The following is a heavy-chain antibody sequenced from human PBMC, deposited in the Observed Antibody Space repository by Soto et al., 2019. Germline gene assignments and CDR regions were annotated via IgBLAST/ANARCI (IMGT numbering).Heavy chain of an antibody. V-gene: IGHV3-30*18. J-gene: IGHJ2*01. CDR2: ISYDGSNK. D-gene: IGHD2-15*01. Sequence: QVQLVESGGGVVQPGRSLRLSCAASGFTFSSYGMHWVRQAPGKGLEWVAVISYDGSNKYYADSVKGRFTISRDNSKNTLYLQMNSLRAEDTDVYYCAKEPSWRCSGGSCDYSWYFDLWGRGTVVTVSS. CDR1: GFTFSSYG. CDR3: AKEPSWRCSGGSCDYSWYFDL.